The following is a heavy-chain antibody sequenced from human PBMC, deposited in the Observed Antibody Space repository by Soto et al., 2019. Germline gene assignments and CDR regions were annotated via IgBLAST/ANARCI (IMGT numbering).Heavy chain of an antibody. D-gene: IGHD6-13*01. V-gene: IGHV1-8*01. Sequence: QVQLVQSGAEVKKPGASVKVSCKASGYTFTSYDINWVRQATGQGLEWMGWMNHNRGNTGYAQKSQCRVTITRNTSLSTANMELSILRSEDTAVYYCARGLYSSSSWAYYYYGMDVWGQGTTVTVSS. CDR3: ARGLYSSSSWAYYYYGMDV. J-gene: IGHJ6*02. CDR1: GYTFTSYD. CDR2: MNHNRGNT.